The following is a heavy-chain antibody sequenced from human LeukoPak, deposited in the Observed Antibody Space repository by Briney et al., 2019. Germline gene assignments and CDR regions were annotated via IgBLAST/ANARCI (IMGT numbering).Heavy chain of an antibody. CDR2: ISSSSSYI. J-gene: IGHJ4*02. V-gene: IGHV3-21*01. CDR3: ARGTPYSSSWYGDY. Sequence: PGGSLRLSCAASGFTFSSYSMNWVRQAPGKGLEWVSFISSSSSYIYCTDSVKGRFTISRDNAKDSLYLQMNSLRAEDTAVYYCARGTPYSSSWYGDYWGQGTLVTVSS. CDR1: GFTFSSYS. D-gene: IGHD6-13*01.